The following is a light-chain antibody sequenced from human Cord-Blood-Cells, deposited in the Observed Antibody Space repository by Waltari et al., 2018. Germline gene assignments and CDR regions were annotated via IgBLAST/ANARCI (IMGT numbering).Light chain of an antibody. J-gene: IGKJ1*01. CDR1: QSVSSY. CDR3: QQRSNWWT. CDR2: DAS. Sequence: EIVLTQSPATLSLSPGERATLSCRASQSVSSYLAWYQRKPGQAPRLLIYDASNRATGIPARFSGSGSGTDFTLTISSLEPEDFAVYDCQQRSNWWTFGQGTKVEIK. V-gene: IGKV3-11*01.